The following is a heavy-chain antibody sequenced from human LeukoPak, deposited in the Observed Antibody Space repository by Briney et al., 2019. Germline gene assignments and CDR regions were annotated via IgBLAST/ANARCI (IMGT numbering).Heavy chain of an antibody. V-gene: IGHV3-64D*09. J-gene: IGHJ4*01. D-gene: IGHD1-26*01. CDR2: INDNGGRT. CDR1: GFTFSRYA. Sequence: PGGSLRLSCSASGFTFSRYAMHWVRQAPGKGLEYVSGINDNGGRTHYGDSVKGRFSISRDNSKNTLHLQMSTLRAEDTALYYCVKDVGGSYAFDYWGQ. CDR3: VKDVGGSYAFDY.